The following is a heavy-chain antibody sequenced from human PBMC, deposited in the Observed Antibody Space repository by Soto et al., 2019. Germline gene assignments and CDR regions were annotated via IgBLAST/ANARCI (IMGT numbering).Heavy chain of an antibody. CDR1: GYTFTSYA. D-gene: IGHD3-22*01. V-gene: IGHV1-3*01. J-gene: IGHJ4*02. CDR3: ASLHYYDSSGYQY. CDR2: INAGNGNT. Sequence: ASVKRACKGSGYTFTSYAVHWVRQAPGQRLEWMGWINAGNGNTKYSQKFQGRVTITRDTSASTAYMELSSLRSEDTAVYYCASLHYYDSSGYQYWGQGTLVTVSS.